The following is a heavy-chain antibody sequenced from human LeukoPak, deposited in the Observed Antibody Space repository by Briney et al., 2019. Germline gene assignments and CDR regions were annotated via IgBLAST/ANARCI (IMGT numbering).Heavy chain of an antibody. Sequence: ASVKVSCKASGYTFTSYYMHWVRQAPGQGLEWMGIINPSGGSTSYAQKFQGRVTMTRDTSTSTAYMELSSLRSEDTAVYYCAGDRGYCSGGSCYYFDYWGQGTLVTVSS. V-gene: IGHV1-46*01. CDR3: AGDRGYCSGGSCYYFDY. D-gene: IGHD2-15*01. CDR1: GYTFTSYY. CDR2: INPSGGST. J-gene: IGHJ4*02.